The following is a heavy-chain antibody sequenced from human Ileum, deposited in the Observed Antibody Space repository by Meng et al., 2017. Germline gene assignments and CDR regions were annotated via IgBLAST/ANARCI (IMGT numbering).Heavy chain of an antibody. J-gene: IGHJ4*02. CDR3: ATLSYSSLGY. CDR1: GITFSDYY. Sequence: QAQLVVSGGGLVQPGGSPRLSCAASGITFSDYYMSWIRQAPGKGLEWVSYISNSGSNIYYVDSVKGRFTISRDNAKNSLYLQMNSLRAEDTAVYYCATLSYSSLGYWGQGTLVTVSS. CDR2: ISNSGSNI. V-gene: IGHV3-11*01. D-gene: IGHD1-26*01.